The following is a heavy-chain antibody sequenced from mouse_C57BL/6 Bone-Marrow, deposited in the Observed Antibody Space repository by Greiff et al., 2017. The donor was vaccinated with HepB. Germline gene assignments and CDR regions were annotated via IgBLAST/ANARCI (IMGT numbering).Heavy chain of an antibody. V-gene: IGHV5-6*01. D-gene: IGHD1-1*01. CDR2: ISSGGSYT. CDR3: ASRYYYGSTPYAMDY. CDR1: GFTFSSYG. Sequence: EVQVVESGGDLVKPGGSLKLSCAASGFTFSSYGMSWVRQTPDKRLEWVATISSGGSYTYYPDSVKGRFTISRDNAKNTLYLQMSSLKSEDTAMYYCASRYYYGSTPYAMDYWGQGTSVTVSS. J-gene: IGHJ4*01.